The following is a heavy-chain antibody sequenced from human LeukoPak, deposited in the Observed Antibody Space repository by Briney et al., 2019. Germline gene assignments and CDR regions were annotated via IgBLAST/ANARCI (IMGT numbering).Heavy chain of an antibody. Sequence: PSETLSLTCAVYGGSFSGYYWSWIRQPPGKGLEWIGEISHSGSTNYNPSLKSRVTISVDTSKNQFSLKLSSVTAADTAVYYCARGARSRDGYNNVYWGQGTLVTVSS. CDR1: GGSFSGYY. CDR2: ISHSGST. V-gene: IGHV4-34*01. CDR3: ARGARSRDGYNNVY. J-gene: IGHJ4*02. D-gene: IGHD4-4*01.